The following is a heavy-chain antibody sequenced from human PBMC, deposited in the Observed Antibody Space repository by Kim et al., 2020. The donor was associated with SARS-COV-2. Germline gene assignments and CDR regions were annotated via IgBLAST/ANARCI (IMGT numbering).Heavy chain of an antibody. CDR2: IYYSGST. V-gene: IGHV4-39*01. CDR3: ARQPPTGGFDP. CDR1: GGSISSSSYY. Sequence: SETLSLTCTVSGGSISSSSYYWGWIRQPPGKGLEWIGSIYYSGSTYYNPSLKSRVTISVDTSKNQFSLKLSSVTAADTAMYYCARQPPTGGFDPWGQGTL. J-gene: IGHJ5*02. D-gene: IGHD3-10*01.